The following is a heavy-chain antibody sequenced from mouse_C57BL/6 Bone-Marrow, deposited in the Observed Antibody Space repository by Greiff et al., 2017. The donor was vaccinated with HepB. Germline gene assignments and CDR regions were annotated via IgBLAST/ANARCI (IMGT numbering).Heavy chain of an antibody. CDR1: GYTFTSYW. Sequence: VQLQQSGTVLARPGASVKMSCKTSGYTFTSYWMHWVKQRPGQGLEWIGAIYPGNSDTSYNQKFKGKAKLTAVTSASTAYMELSSLTNEDSAVYYCTRSGMTTVVATNYYAMDYWGQGTSVTVSS. V-gene: IGHV1-5*01. J-gene: IGHJ4*01. CDR3: TRSGMTTVVATNYYAMDY. CDR2: IYPGNSDT. D-gene: IGHD1-1*01.